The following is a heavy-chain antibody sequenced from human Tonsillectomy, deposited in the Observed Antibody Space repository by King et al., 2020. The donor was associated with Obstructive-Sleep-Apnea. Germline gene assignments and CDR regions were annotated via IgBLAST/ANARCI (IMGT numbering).Heavy chain of an antibody. Sequence: QLQESGPGLVKPSQTLSLTCTVSGGSISNGDYYWTWLRQPPGKGLEWIGHIYYSGSTYYNPSLKSRVVVSRDTSKNQFSLTLRSVTAADTAIYYCARDMAAAGCDYWGQGTLVTVSS. V-gene: IGHV4-30-4*01. J-gene: IGHJ4*02. D-gene: IGHD6-13*01. CDR2: IYYSGST. CDR3: ARDMAAAGCDY. CDR1: GGSISNGDYY.